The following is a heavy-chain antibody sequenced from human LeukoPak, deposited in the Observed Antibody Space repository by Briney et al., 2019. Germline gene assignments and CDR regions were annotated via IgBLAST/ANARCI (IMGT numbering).Heavy chain of an antibody. Sequence: GGSLRLSCAASGFTFSSYSMNWVRQAPGKGLEWVSSISSSSSYIYYADSVKGRFTISRGNAKNSLYLQMNSLRAEDTAVYYCAREGLRYYYDSSGYYAFDYWGQGTLVTVSS. CDR3: AREGLRYYYDSSGYYAFDY. J-gene: IGHJ4*02. V-gene: IGHV3-21*01. CDR2: ISSSSSYI. CDR1: GFTFSSYS. D-gene: IGHD3-22*01.